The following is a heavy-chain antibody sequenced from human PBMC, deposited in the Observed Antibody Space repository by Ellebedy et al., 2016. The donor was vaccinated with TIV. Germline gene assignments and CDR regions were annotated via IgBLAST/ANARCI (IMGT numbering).Heavy chain of an antibody. J-gene: IGHJ4*02. CDR1: GFSFTSYW. CDR2: IKQDGSEK. CDR3: ARDQWLGRAYYFDS. D-gene: IGHD6-19*01. V-gene: IGHV3-7*01. Sequence: GESLKISCAVTGFSFTSYWMSWVRQAPGRGLEWVANIKQDGSEKYYVDSVKGRFSISRDNTKNSLYLQMNSLTDEDTAVYYCARDQWLGRAYYFDSWGQGTLVTVSS.